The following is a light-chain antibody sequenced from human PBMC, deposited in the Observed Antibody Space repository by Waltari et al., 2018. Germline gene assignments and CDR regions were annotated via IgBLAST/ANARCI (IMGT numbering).Light chain of an antibody. Sequence: DIQMTQSPSSLSASVGDRVTITCRAGQAINNYLAWFQQKPGRAPKSLIYATSNLQSGVPSKFSGSGSGTDFTLTISSLQPEDSATYYCQQYDTYPLTFGGGTKVEIK. V-gene: IGKV1-16*02. CDR3: QQYDTYPLT. CDR1: QAINNY. J-gene: IGKJ4*01. CDR2: ATS.